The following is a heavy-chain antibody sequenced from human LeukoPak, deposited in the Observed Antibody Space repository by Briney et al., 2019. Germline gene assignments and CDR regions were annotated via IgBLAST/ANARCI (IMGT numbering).Heavy chain of an antibody. V-gene: IGHV4-34*01. CDR2: INHSGST. CDR3: ASGGRVLRFLEWTHKYYFDY. D-gene: IGHD3-3*01. J-gene: IGHJ4*02. CDR1: GGSFSGYY. Sequence: SETLSLTCGVYGGSFSGYYWSWMRQPPGKGREWIGEINHSGSTNYNPSLKSRVTISVDTSKNQFSLKLSSVPAADTAVYYCASGGRVLRFLEWTHKYYFDYWGQGTLVTVSS.